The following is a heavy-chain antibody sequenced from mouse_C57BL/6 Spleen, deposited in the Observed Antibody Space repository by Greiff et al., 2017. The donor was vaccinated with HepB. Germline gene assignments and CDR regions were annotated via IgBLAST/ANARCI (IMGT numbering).Heavy chain of an antibody. CDR3: ARRPNYYYFDY. CDR1: GYSFTSYY. Sequence: VQLQQSGPELVKPGASVKISCKASGYSFTSYYIHWVKQRPGQGLEWIGWIYPGSGNTKYNEKFKGKATLTADTSSSTAYMQLSSLTSEDSAVYYCARRPNYYYFDYWGQGTTLTVSS. D-gene: IGHD1-1*01. CDR2: IYPGSGNT. V-gene: IGHV1-66*01. J-gene: IGHJ2*01.